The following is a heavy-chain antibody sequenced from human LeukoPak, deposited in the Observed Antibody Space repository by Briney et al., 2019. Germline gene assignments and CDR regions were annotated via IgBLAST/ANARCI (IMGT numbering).Heavy chain of an antibody. Sequence: RWASVKVSCKASGYTFTSYGISWVRQAPGQGLEWMGWISAYNGNTNYAQKLQGRVTMTTDTSTSTAYMELRSLRSDDTAVYYCARSQLLWFGELYWFDPWGQGTLVTVSS. CDR3: ARSQLLWFGELYWFDP. J-gene: IGHJ5*02. D-gene: IGHD3-10*01. V-gene: IGHV1-18*01. CDR1: GYTFTSYG. CDR2: ISAYNGNT.